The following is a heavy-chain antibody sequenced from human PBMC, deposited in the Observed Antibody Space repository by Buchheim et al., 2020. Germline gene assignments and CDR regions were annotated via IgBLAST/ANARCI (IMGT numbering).Heavy chain of an antibody. CDR1: GGSISSGGYY. D-gene: IGHD3-3*01. J-gene: IGHJ4*02. V-gene: IGHV4-31*03. Sequence: QVQLQESGPGLVKPSQTLSLTCTVSGGSISSGGYYWSWIRQHPGKGLEWIGYIYYSGSTYYNPSLKSRVTISVDTSKNQFSLKLSSVTAADTAVYYCARAPYDFWSGYYTGRAPPPYYFDYWGQGTL. CDR3: ARAPYDFWSGYYTGRAPPPYYFDY. CDR2: IYYSGST.